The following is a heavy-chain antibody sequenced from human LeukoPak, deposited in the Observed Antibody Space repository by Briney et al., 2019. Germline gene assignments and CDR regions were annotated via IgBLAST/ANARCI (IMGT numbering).Heavy chain of an antibody. D-gene: IGHD4-17*01. CDR3: ARAGYGDSDFDY. J-gene: IGHJ4*02. CDR1: GGSISSNSYY. V-gene: IGHV4-39*07. Sequence: SETLSLTCTVSGGSISSNSYYWGWIRQSPGKGLEWIGSIYHSGNTYYNPSLKSRVTISVDTSKNQFSLKLNSVTAADTAVYYCARAGYGDSDFDYWGQGTLVTVSS. CDR2: IYHSGNT.